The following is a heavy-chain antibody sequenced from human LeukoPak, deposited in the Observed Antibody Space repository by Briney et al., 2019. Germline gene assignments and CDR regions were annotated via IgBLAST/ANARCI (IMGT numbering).Heavy chain of an antibody. V-gene: IGHV1-69*04. D-gene: IGHD1-7*01. CDR3: AREGLDGTTQIYYYGMDV. CDR2: IIPMLGIA. Sequence: SVTVSCKASGGTFSSYAISWVRQAPGQGLEWMGRIIPMLGIANYAQKFQGRVTITGDKSTSTAYMELSSLRSEDTAVYYCAREGLDGTTQIYYYGMDVWGQGTTVTVSS. J-gene: IGHJ6*01. CDR1: GGTFSSYA.